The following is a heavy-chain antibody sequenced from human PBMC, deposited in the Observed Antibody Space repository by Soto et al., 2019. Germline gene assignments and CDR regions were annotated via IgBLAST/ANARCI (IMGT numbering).Heavy chain of an antibody. V-gene: IGHV1-18*01. CDR1: GYTFTSYG. CDR2: ISAYNGNT. J-gene: IGHJ6*02. CDR3: ARDYVVVVAATQGSDCYYYGMDV. D-gene: IGHD2-15*01. Sequence: ASVKVSCKASGYTFTSYGISWVRQAPGQGLEWMGWISAYNGNTNYAQKLQGRVTMTTDTSTSTAYMELRSLRSDDTAVYYCARDYVVVVAATQGSDCYYYGMDVWGQGTTVTVSS.